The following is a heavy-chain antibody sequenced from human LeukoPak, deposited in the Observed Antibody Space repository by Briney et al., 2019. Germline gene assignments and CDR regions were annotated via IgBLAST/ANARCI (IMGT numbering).Heavy chain of an antibody. V-gene: IGHV1-18*01. Sequence: ASVKVSCKASGYTFTSYGISWVRQAPGQGLEWMGWISAYNGNTNYAQKLQGRVTMTTDTSTSTVYMELSSLRSEDTAVYYCARSRLEYAFDYWGQGTLVTVSS. D-gene: IGHD2-2*01. J-gene: IGHJ4*02. CDR3: ARSRLEYAFDY. CDR2: ISAYNGNT. CDR1: GYTFTSYG.